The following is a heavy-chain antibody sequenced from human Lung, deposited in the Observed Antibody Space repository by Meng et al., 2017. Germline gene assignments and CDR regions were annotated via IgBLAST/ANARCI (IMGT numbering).Heavy chain of an antibody. D-gene: IGHD6-13*01. Sequence: VQLVQSWPGAMRPGASGKVSCKAPGYTFPAYWLHCVRRAPGQGLEWIGRINPKSGDTHYAQRFQGRVTMTGDTSISTAYMELSGLRSDDTAMYYCARDEDISAAGKLFGDYWGQGTLVTASS. CDR3: ARDEDISAAGKLFGDY. V-gene: IGHV1-2*06. CDR2: INPKSGDT. CDR1: GYTFPAYW. J-gene: IGHJ4*02.